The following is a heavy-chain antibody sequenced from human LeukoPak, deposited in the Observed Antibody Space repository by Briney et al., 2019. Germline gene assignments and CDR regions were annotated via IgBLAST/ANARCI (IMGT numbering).Heavy chain of an antibody. V-gene: IGHV1-2*02. CDR1: GYTFTAYY. Sequence: AAVKVSCKASGYTFTAYYVHWVRQAPGQGLEWMGWIVPNSGERNYAQKFQGRVTMTRDTSINTAYMELHRLASDDTAVYYCATRGRDGGYGNWGQGTLVTVSS. J-gene: IGHJ4*02. D-gene: IGHD5-12*01. CDR2: IVPNSGER. CDR3: ATRGRDGGYGN.